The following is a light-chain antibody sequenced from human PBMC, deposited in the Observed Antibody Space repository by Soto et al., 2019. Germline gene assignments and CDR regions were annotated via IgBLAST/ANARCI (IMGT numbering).Light chain of an antibody. CDR2: KAT. V-gene: IGKV1-5*03. CDR1: QSISSW. J-gene: IGKJ1*01. Sequence: DIQMPQSPSTLSASVGDRVTITCRASQSISSWLAWYQQKPGKAPNLLIYKATSLEIGVPSMFSSSVSGTEFTLPIRRLQTDDFATYYSQQYNSYPLTFGQGNKVEIK. CDR3: QQYNSYPLT.